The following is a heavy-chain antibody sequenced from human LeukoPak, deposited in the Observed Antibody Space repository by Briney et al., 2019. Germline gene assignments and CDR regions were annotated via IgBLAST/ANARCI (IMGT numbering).Heavy chain of an antibody. CDR1: GYTFTGFY. CDR2: INPNSGGT. V-gene: IGHV1-2*02. J-gene: IGHJ3*02. CDR3: ARAIYGSGSPAI. Sequence: ASVKVSCKTSGYTFTGFYMHWVRQAPGQGLEWMGWINPNSGGTNYAQKFQGRVTMTRDTSISTAYMELSGLRSDDTAVYYCARAIYGSGSPAIWGQGTMVTVSS. D-gene: IGHD3-10*01.